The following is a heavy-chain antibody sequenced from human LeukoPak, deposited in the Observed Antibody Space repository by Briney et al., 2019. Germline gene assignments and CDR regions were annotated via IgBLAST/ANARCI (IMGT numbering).Heavy chain of an antibody. Sequence: LSLTCAVSGGSISSGGYSWSWVRQAPGKGLEWVSVIYSGGSTYYADSVKGRFTISRDNSKNTLYLQLNSLRGEDTAVYYCASQTTVKYYFDYWGQGTLVTVSS. V-gene: IGHV3-53*01. CDR2: IYSGGST. J-gene: IGHJ4*02. D-gene: IGHD4-17*01. CDR1: GGSISSGGYS. CDR3: ASQTTVKYYFDY.